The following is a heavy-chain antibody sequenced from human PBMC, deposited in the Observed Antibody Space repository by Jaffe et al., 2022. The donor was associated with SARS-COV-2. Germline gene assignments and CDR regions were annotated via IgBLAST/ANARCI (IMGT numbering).Heavy chain of an antibody. D-gene: IGHD3-10*01. CDR2: IGTAGDT. CDR3: ARAIIWGVVRTFDY. J-gene: IGHJ4*02. V-gene: IGHV3-13*01. Sequence: EVQLVASGGGLVQPGGSLRLSCAASGFTFSSYDMHWVRQVSGKGLEWVSGIGTAGDTYYPGSVKGRFTISRENAKNSLYLQMNSLRAGDTAVYYCARAIIWGVVRTFDYWGQGTLVTVSS. CDR1: GFTFSSYD.